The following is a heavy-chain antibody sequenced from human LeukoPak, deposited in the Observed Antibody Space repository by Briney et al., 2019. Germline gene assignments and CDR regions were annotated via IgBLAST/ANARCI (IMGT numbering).Heavy chain of an antibody. J-gene: IGHJ5*02. Sequence: GRSLRLSCAASGFTFSSYAMHWVRQAPGKGLEWVAVISYDGSNKYYADSVKGRFTISSDNSKNTLYLQMNSLRAEDTAVYYCARDGPTNWFDPWGQGTLVTVSS. V-gene: IGHV3-30-3*01. CDR1: GFTFSSYA. CDR3: ARDGPTNWFDP. CDR2: ISYDGSNK.